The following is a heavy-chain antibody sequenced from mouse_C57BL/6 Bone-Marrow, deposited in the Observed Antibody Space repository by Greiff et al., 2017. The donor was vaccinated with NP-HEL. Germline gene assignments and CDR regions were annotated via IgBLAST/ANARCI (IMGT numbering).Heavy chain of an antibody. J-gene: IGHJ2*01. V-gene: IGHV1-81*01. CDR2: IYPRSGNT. Sequence: QVQLKESGAELARPGASVKLSCKASGYTFTSYGISWVKQRTGQGLEWIGEIYPRSGNTYYNEKFKSKATLTVDKSSSTAYMQLSSLTSEDSAVYYCARSGFDYWGQGTTLTVSS. D-gene: IGHD4-1*01. CDR1: GYTFTSYG. CDR3: ARSGFDY.